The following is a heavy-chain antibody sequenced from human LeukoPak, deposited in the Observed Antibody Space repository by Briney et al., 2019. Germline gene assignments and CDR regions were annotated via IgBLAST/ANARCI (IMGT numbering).Heavy chain of an antibody. CDR1: GCTFSSSW. Sequence: GGSLRHSCAASGCTFSSSWMAWVRKAPGKGPERVGNIKEDGTAKNYVVSVRGRFTISRDNAKNSLYLQMNSLRGEDTAVYYCTRDSGYNAFDIWGQGTMVTVSS. J-gene: IGHJ3*02. CDR3: TRDSGYNAFDI. CDR2: IKEDGTAK. V-gene: IGHV3-7*01. D-gene: IGHD5-12*01.